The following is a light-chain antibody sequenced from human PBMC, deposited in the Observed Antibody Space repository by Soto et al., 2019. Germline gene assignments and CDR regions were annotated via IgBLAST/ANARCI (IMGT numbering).Light chain of an antibody. CDR2: KVS. V-gene: IGKV2-24*01. CDR1: QSLVHSDGNTY. CDR3: MQATPSTWT. Sequence: DIVMTQTPLSSPVTLGQAASISCRSSQSLVHSDGNTYLSWFHQRPGQPPRLLIYKVSDRFSGVPERFSGSGAGTDFTLTISRVEAEDVGLYYCMQATPSTWTFGQGTKVEIK. J-gene: IGKJ1*01.